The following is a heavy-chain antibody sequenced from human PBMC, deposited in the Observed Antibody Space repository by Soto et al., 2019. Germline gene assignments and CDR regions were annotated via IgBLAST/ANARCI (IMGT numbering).Heavy chain of an antibody. J-gene: IGHJ6*02. D-gene: IGHD2-2*01. Sequence: GGSLRLSCAASGFTFSSYAMSWVRQAPGKGLEWVSAISGSGGSTYYADSVKGRFTISRDNSKNTLYLQMNSLRAEDTAVYYCAKGLGYCISTSCNYGMDVWGQGTTVTVSS. CDR1: GFTFSSYA. CDR2: ISGSGGST. V-gene: IGHV3-23*01. CDR3: AKGLGYCISTSCNYGMDV.